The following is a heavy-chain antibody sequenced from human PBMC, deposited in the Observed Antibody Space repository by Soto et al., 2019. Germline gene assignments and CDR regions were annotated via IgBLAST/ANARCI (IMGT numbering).Heavy chain of an antibody. D-gene: IGHD6-13*01. CDR1: GGSIIIYY. CDR2: IYYSGST. CDR3: ARSYSGSWYRPENWFDP. V-gene: IGHV4-59*01. J-gene: IGHJ5*02. Sequence: SEPLYLTCTVSGGSIIIYYWSWIRQPPGEGLEWIGYIYYSGSTNYNPSLKSRVTISVDTSKNQFSLKLSSVTAADTAVYYCARSYSGSWYRPENWFDPWGQGTLVTVSS.